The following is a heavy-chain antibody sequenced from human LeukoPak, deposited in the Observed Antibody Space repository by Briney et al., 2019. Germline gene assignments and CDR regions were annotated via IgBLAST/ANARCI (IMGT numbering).Heavy chain of an antibody. CDR1: GFTVSSSY. V-gene: IGHV3-53*01. CDR2: IYSGGST. Sequence: GGSLRLSCAASGFTVSSSYMSWVRQDPGKGLEWVSVIYSGGSTYYADSVKGRFTISRDNSKNTLYLQMNSLRAEDTAVYYCARDSKDNIAAADYYFDYWGQGTLVTVSS. CDR3: ARDSKDNIAAADYYFDY. J-gene: IGHJ4*02. D-gene: IGHD6-13*01.